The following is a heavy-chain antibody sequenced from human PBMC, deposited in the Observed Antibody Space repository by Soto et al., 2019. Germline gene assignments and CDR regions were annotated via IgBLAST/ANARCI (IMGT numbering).Heavy chain of an antibody. CDR2: IKEDGSEK. CDR1: GFTFSSYW. D-gene: IGHD6-13*01. V-gene: IGHV3-7*03. CDR3: ATSGYTDSWYSFDY. J-gene: IGHJ4*02. Sequence: GGSQRLSCAASGFTFSSYWMSWVRQAPGKGLEWVANIKEDGSEKYYVDSVKGRFTISRDNAKNSLYLQMNSLRAEDTAMYYCATSGYTDSWYSFDYWGQGTLVTVSS.